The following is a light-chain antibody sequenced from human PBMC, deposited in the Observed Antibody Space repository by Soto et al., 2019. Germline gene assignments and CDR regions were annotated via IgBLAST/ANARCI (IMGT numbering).Light chain of an antibody. Sequence: EIVLTQSPATLSSFPGDRFTLSCGASQSVSSNHLAWYQQKPGQAPRLLIYGGSSRATGIPVRFSGSGSETDFTLTITRLEPEDFAVYYCQQYSSSRTFGQGTKVDI. CDR1: QSVSSNH. CDR2: GGS. J-gene: IGKJ1*01. V-gene: IGKV3-20*01. CDR3: QQYSSSRT.